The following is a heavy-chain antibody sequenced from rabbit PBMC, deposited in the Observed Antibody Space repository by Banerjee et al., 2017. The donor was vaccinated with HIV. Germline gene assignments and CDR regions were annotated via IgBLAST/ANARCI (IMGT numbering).Heavy chain of an antibody. J-gene: IGHJ4*01. V-gene: IGHV1S45*01. CDR1: GFSFSSHYW. CDR2: IAYSTGST. CDR3: ARDPAGREDFNL. D-gene: IGHD4-2*01. Sequence: QAQLEESGGDLVKPEGSLTPTCTASGFSFSSHYWMRWVRQAPGKGLEWIGCIAYSTGSTDYASWAKGRFSISKTSSTTVTLQMTSLTAADTATYFCARDPAGREDFNLWGQGTLVTVS.